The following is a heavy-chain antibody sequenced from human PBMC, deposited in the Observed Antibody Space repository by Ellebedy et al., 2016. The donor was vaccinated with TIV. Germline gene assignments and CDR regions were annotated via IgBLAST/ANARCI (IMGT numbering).Heavy chain of an antibody. D-gene: IGHD7-27*01. CDR1: GFNFYDAW. CDR2: SKTKSGGGRI. V-gene: IGHV3-15*07. Sequence: PGGSLRLSCEASGFNFYDAWMNWVRQAPGKGLEWVGRSKTKSGGGRIDYAAPVKGRFIISRDDSKNTLYLQMNALKNEDTAIYYCTTDFWGQGGPLFDNWGQGTLVTVSS. CDR3: TTDFWGQGGPLFDN. J-gene: IGHJ4*02.